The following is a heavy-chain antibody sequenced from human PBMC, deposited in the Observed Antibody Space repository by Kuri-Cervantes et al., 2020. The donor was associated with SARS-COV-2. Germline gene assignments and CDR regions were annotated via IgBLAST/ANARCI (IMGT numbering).Heavy chain of an antibody. D-gene: IGHD3-3*01. Sequence: GESLKISCEASGFTLTYRWMAWFRQAPGKGPEWVADIKADGGEMVYVDSAKGRFTISRDNAKNSVFLQMNSVRIEDTSLYFCARGRGWTFDIWGRGTMVTVSS. CDR2: IKADGGEM. V-gene: IGHV3-7*04. CDR1: GFTLTYRW. J-gene: IGHJ3*02. CDR3: ARGRGWTFDI.